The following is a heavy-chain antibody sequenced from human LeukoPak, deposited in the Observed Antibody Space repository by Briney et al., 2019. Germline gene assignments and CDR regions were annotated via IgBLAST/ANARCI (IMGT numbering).Heavy chain of an antibody. CDR2: ISSDGSNS. CDR1: GFTISNYW. V-gene: IGHV3-74*01. J-gene: IGHJ4*02. Sequence: GGSLRLSCAASGFTISNYWMHWVRHAPGKGLVWVSGISSDGSNSIYADSVKGRFTVSRDNAKNTLYLQMNSLTVEDTAVYFCVRDFYLAGTNYWGQGTLVSVSS. CDR3: VRDFYLAGTNY. D-gene: IGHD6-19*01.